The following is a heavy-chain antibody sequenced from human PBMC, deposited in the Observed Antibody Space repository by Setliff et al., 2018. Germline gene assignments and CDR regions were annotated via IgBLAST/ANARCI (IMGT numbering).Heavy chain of an antibody. D-gene: IGHD2-15*01. CDR1: GNTFISYG. J-gene: IGHJ4*02. V-gene: IGHV1-18*01. CDR2: IGIHSENT. Sequence: ASVKVSCKTSGNTFISYGISWPRQAPGQGLEWMGWIGIHSENTNYAQSFQGRVTMTADTSTNTAYMELKSLRSDDTAVYYCAGDVGAYCSGRICHPGYWGQGTLVTVSS. CDR3: AGDVGAYCSGRICHPGY.